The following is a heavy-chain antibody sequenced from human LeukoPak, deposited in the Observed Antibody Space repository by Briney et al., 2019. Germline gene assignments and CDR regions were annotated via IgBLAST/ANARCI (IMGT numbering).Heavy chain of an antibody. CDR2: IYYSGST. CDR3: ARDLGSAYGVPRWFDP. D-gene: IGHD4-17*01. V-gene: IGHV4-31*03. J-gene: IGHJ5*02. Sequence: PSQTLSLTCTVSGGSISSGGYYWSWLRQHPGKGLEWIGYIYYSGSTYYNPSLKSRVTISVDTPKNQFSLKLSSVTAADTAVYYCARDLGSAYGVPRWFDPWGQGTLVTVFS. CDR1: GGSISSGGYY.